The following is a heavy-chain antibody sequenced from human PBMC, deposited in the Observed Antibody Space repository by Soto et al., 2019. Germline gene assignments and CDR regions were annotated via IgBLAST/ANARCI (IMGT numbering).Heavy chain of an antibody. V-gene: IGHV4-34*01. D-gene: IGHD6-13*01. Sequence: SETLSLTCAVCGGSFSGYYWSWIRQPPGKGLEWIGEINHSGSTNYNPSLKSRVTISVDTSKNQFSLKLSSVTAADTAVYYCAAVVAAPGYYYYGMDVWGQGTTVTVSS. CDR1: GGSFSGYY. J-gene: IGHJ6*02. CDR2: INHSGST. CDR3: AAVVAAPGYYYYGMDV.